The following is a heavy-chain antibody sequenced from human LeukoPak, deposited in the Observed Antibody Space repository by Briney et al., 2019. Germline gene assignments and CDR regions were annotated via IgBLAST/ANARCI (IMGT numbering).Heavy chain of an antibody. Sequence: GGSLRLSCAASGFTFSNYGLHWVRQAPGKGLEWVSFIRYDGSNQYYTDSVKGRFTISRDNSKSTLYLQMNSLRTEDTAMYYCAKGAPNLPDYWGQGTLVTDSS. V-gene: IGHV3-30*02. CDR2: IRYDGSNQ. J-gene: IGHJ4*02. CDR3: AKGAPNLPDY. D-gene: IGHD2-8*01. CDR1: GFTFSNYG.